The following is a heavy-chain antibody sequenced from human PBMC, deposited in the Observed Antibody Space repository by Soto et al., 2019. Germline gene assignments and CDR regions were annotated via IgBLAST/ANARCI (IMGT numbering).Heavy chain of an antibody. CDR1: GFAFSTYG. V-gene: IGHV3-30*18. J-gene: IGHJ5*01. D-gene: IGHD3-10*01. CDR3: AKDFGAWSDS. Sequence: PGVSLRLSCAASGFAFSTYGMHWVRQAPGKGLEWVALISYDGGDFYYADSVKGRFTISRDNSKHTLSLQMDSLRVEDTAVYYCAKDFGAWSDSWGQGTLVTVSS. CDR2: ISYDGGDF.